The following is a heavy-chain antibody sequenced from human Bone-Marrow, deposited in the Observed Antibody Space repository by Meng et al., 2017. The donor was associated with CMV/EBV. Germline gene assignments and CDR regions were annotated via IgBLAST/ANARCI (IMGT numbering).Heavy chain of an antibody. CDR2: ISSSGSSV. CDR3: ARDVSPRSSAYFAIYYFYALDV. D-gene: IGHD2-21*01. V-gene: IGHV3-21*01. Sequence: GESLKTSCAASGFTFSSYSMNWVRRAPGKGLEWVASISSSGSSVYYADSVKGRFTISRDYAQNSLYLQMDSLRDEDTAVYYCARDVSPRSSAYFAIYYFYALDVWGQGTTVTVSS. J-gene: IGHJ6*02. CDR1: GFTFSSYS.